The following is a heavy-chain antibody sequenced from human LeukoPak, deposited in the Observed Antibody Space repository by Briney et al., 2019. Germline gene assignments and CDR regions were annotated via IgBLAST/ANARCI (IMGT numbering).Heavy chain of an antibody. CDR1: GDSVSNGNYY. J-gene: IGHJ4*02. Sequence: PSETLSLTCIVSGDSVSNGNYYWSWLRQPPGKALEWIGYIYYTGGTYYNPSLEGRVTISVDTSRNHFSVKLNSVTAADTAVYYCAGSQNYYGSGDYWSQGTLVTVSS. CDR3: AGSQNYYGSGDY. D-gene: IGHD3-10*01. V-gene: IGHV4-61*03. CDR2: IYYTGGT.